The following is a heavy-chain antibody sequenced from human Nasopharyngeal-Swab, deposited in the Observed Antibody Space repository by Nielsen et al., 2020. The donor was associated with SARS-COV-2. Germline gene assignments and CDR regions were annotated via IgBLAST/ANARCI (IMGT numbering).Heavy chain of an antibody. CDR3: ARDSRGWFDP. J-gene: IGHJ5*02. V-gene: IGHV4-30-4*01. Sequence: LRLSCTVSGGSISSGDYYWSWIRQPPGKGLEWIGYIYYSGSTYYNPSLKSRVTISVDTSKNQFSLKLSSVTAADTAVYYCARDSRGWFDPWDQGTLVTVSS. CDR2: IYYSGST. CDR1: GGSISSGDYY. D-gene: IGHD2-2*01.